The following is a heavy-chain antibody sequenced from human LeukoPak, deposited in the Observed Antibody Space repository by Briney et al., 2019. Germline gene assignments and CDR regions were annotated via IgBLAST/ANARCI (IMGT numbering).Heavy chain of an antibody. CDR3: AKGTGCYWTFFDY. CDR2: ISWNSGSI. J-gene: IGHJ4*02. V-gene: IGHV3-9*01. D-gene: IGHD1-26*01. Sequence: GGSLRLSCAASGFTFDYYAMHWVRQAPGKGLEWVSGISWNSGSIDYADSVKGRFTISRDNAKNSLYLQMNSLRPEDTAFYYCAKGTGCYWTFFDYWGQGTLVTVSS. CDR1: GFTFDYYA.